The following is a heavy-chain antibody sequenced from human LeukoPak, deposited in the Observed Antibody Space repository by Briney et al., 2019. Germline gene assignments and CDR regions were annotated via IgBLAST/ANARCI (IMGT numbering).Heavy chain of an antibody. Sequence: PSETLSLTCTVSGGSISSYYWSWLRQPAGKGLEWIGQIYISGCTNYNPSLESRVTMSVDTSKNQFSLKLSSVTAADTAVYYCARGGCSRITCYPFDYWGQGTLVTVSS. CDR1: GGSISSYY. J-gene: IGHJ4*02. V-gene: IGHV4-4*07. D-gene: IGHD2-2*01. CDR2: IYISGCT. CDR3: ARGGCSRITCYPFDY.